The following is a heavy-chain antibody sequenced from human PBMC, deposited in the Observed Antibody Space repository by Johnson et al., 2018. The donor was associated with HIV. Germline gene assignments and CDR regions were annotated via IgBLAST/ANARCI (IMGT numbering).Heavy chain of an antibody. CDR1: GFTFRNFA. CDR2: ISYDGSNK. J-gene: IGHJ3*02. D-gene: IGHD3-22*01. CDR3: ARGRISMKVVDLRGGGFDI. V-gene: IGHV3-30*01. Sequence: QVYLVESGGGVVQPGRSLRLSCAASGFTFRNFAMHWVRQAPGKGLEWLAVISYDGSNKYYADSVKGRFTISRDNSKNTLYLQMNSLRAEDTAVYYCARGRISMKVVDLRGGGFDIWGQGTKVTVSS.